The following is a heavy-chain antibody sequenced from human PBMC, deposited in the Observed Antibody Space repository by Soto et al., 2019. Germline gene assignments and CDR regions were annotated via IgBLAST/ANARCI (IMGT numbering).Heavy chain of an antibody. CDR3: ARVGATEPPQSPGGPAPSNYYYGMDV. V-gene: IGHV4-30-4*01. CDR2: IYYSGST. J-gene: IGHJ6*02. D-gene: IGHD1-26*01. CDR1: GGSISSGDYY. Sequence: PSETLSLTCTVSGGSISSGDYYWSWIRQPPGKGLEWIGYIYYSGSTYYNPSLKSRVTISVDTSKNQFSLKLSSVTAADTAVYYCARVGATEPPQSPGGPAPSNYYYGMDVWGQGTTVTVSS.